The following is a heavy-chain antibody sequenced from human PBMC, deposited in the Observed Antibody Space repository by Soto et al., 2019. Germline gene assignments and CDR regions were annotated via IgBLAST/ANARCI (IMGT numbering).Heavy chain of an antibody. Sequence: QVQIVQSGAEVKKPGASVKVSCQASGFTFSDYAIHWVRQAPGQRLEWMGWINGGNGKTKYSQKLQGRVTMTRDTSASTAYMELSSLTSEDTAVYDCATDPQGYLSGCYGVLDNWGQGTLVSVSS. CDR3: ATDPQGYLSGCYGVLDN. CDR2: INGGNGKT. CDR1: GFTFSDYA. D-gene: IGHD6-19*01. V-gene: IGHV1-3*01. J-gene: IGHJ4*02.